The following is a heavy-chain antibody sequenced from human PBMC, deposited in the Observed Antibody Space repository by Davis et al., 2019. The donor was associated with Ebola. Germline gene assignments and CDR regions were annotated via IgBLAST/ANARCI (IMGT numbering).Heavy chain of an antibody. D-gene: IGHD6-6*01. Sequence: GESLKISCAASGFTFSGSAMHWVRQASGKGLEWVGRIRSKANSYATAYAASVKGRFTISRDDSKNTAYLQMNSLKTEDTAAYYCTTEGAAHTRDYWGQGTLVTVSS. V-gene: IGHV3-73*01. J-gene: IGHJ4*02. CDR2: IRSKANSYAT. CDR3: TTEGAAHTRDY. CDR1: GFTFSGSA.